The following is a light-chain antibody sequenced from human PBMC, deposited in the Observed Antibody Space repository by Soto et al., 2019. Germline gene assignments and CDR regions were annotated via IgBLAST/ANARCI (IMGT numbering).Light chain of an antibody. CDR2: DVS. Sequence: HSVLTQPASVSGSPGQSITISCTGTSSDVGGYDYVSWYQHHPGKAPKLMIYDVSNRPSGVSNRFSGSKSGNTASLTISGLQAEDEADYYCSSYTSSSLYVFGTGTKVTVL. V-gene: IGLV2-14*03. CDR3: SSYTSSSLYV. J-gene: IGLJ1*01. CDR1: SSDVGGYDY.